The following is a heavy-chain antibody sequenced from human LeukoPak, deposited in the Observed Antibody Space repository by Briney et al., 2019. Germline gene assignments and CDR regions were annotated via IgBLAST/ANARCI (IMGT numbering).Heavy chain of an antibody. CDR3: ARHFAYGCDRQARLSAFDI. V-gene: IGHV4-59*08. Sequence: SGTLSLTCTVSGGSLSSYYWSWIRPPPGKGREWIGYIYYSGSTNYNPSHRSRVTISVDTSKNQFTLKLSSVTAADTAVYYCARHFAYGCDRQARLSAFDIWGQGTMVTVSS. D-gene: IGHD3-10*01. CDR1: GGSLSSYY. J-gene: IGHJ3*02. CDR2: IYYSGST.